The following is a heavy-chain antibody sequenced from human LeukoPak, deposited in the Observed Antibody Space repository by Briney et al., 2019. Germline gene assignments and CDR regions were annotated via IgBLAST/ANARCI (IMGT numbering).Heavy chain of an antibody. CDR2: ISRSSSYI. J-gene: IGHJ4*02. V-gene: IGHV3-21*01. CDR3: ARDHTAMVWGIFDY. Sequence: GVSLRLSCAASGFTFSSYSMNWVRQAPGKGLEWXSSISRSSSYIYYADSVKGRFTISRDNAKNSLYLQMNSLRAEDTAVYYCARDHTAMVWGIFDYWGQGTLVTVSS. D-gene: IGHD5-18*01. CDR1: GFTFSSYS.